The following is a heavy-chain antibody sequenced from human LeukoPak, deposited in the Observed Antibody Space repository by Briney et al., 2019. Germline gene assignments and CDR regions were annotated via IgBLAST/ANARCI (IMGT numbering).Heavy chain of an antibody. CDR1: GYTFTGYY. CDR2: INPNSGGT. Sequence: GASVEVSCKASGYTFTGYYMHWVRQAPGQGLEWMGWINPNSGGTNYAQKFQGRVTMTRDTSISTAYMELSRLRSDDTAVYYCARYHIQGNYYYYYMDVWGKGTTVTVSS. D-gene: IGHD1-14*01. CDR3: ARYHIQGNYYYYYMDV. J-gene: IGHJ6*03. V-gene: IGHV1-2*02.